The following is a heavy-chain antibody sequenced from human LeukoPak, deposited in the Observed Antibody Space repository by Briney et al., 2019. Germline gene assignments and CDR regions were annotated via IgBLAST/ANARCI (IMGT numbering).Heavy chain of an antibody. CDR3: ASDITFRGYASGY. D-gene: IGHD5-12*01. J-gene: IGHJ4*02. V-gene: IGHV1-2*06. CDR1: GYTFTGYY. Sequence: APVKVSCKASGYTFTGYYMHWVRQAPGQGLEWMGRINPNSGGTNYAQKFQGRVTMTRDTSISTAYMELSRLRSDDTAVYYCASDITFRGYASGYWGQGTLVTVSS. CDR2: INPNSGGT.